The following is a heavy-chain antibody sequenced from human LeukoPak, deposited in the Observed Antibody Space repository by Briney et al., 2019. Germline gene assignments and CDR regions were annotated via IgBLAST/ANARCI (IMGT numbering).Heavy chain of an antibody. J-gene: IGHJ3*02. CDR2: IIPILGTA. CDR3: VSQDGYNMGAFDI. CDR1: GGTFSSYA. D-gene: IGHD5-24*01. Sequence: SVKVSCKASGGTFSSYAISWVRQAPGQGLEWMGRIIPILGTANYAQKFQGRVTITTDESTSTAYMELSSLRSEDTAVYYCVSQDGYNMGAFDIWGQGTMVTVSS. V-gene: IGHV1-69*11.